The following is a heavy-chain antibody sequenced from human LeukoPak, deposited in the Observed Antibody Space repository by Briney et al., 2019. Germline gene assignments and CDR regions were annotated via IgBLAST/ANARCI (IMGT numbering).Heavy chain of an antibody. CDR2: ISGSGSGGST. D-gene: IGHD5-18*01. V-gene: IGHV3-23*01. J-gene: IGHJ4*02. CDR3: ATSPVYSYGHPYYFDY. CDR1: GFTFSSSA. Sequence: GGSLRLSCAASGFTFSSSAMSWVRQAPGKGLEWVSSISGSGSGGSTYYADSVKGRFTISRDNAKNSLYLQMNSLRAEDTAVYYCATSPVYSYGHPYYFDYWGQGTLVTVSS.